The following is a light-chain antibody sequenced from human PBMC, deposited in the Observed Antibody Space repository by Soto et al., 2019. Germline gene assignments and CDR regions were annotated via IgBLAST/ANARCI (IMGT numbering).Light chain of an antibody. Sequence: QSVLTQPASVSGSPGQSITISCTGTSSDVGGYNYVSWYQQHPGKAPKLMINDVSNRPSGVSNRFSGSKSGNTASLNISGLQAEDEADYYCSSYTNSSPYVFGTGTKLTVL. CDR1: SSDVGGYNY. CDR3: SSYTNSSPYV. J-gene: IGLJ1*01. V-gene: IGLV2-14*01. CDR2: DVS.